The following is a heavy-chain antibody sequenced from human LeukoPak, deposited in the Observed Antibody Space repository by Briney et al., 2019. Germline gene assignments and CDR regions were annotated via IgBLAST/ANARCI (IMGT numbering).Heavy chain of an antibody. Sequence: SQTLSLTCAISGDSVSSNTAAWNWIRQSPSRGLEWLGRTYYRSKWYNDFAVSVKSRIIINPDTSKNQFSLQLNSVTPEDTAVYYCARGFDYDILTGYPQFYFDYWGQGTLVTVSS. J-gene: IGHJ4*02. CDR1: GDSVSSNTAA. CDR2: TYYRSKWYN. D-gene: IGHD3-9*01. CDR3: ARGFDYDILTGYPQFYFDY. V-gene: IGHV6-1*01.